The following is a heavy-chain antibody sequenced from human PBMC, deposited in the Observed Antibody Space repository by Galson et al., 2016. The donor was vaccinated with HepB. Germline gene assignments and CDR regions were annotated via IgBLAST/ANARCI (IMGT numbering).Heavy chain of an antibody. Sequence: SETLSLTCAVSGASISDSNWWTWVRQVPGKGLEWIGEIYHTGTSNNNPFLNSRFTLSVDMSRNQFSLNITSVNPADTAVYYCARATVIPGARMVFDPWGPGTLVTVSS. D-gene: IGHD2-2*01. CDR3: ARATVIPGARMVFDP. V-gene: IGHV4-4*02. CDR1: GASISDSNW. J-gene: IGHJ5*02. CDR2: IYHTGTS.